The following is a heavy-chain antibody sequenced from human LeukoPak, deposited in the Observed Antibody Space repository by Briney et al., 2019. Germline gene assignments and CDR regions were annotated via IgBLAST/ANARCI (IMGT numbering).Heavy chain of an antibody. CDR3: ARQKTDYYDSSGFYTFDY. V-gene: IGHV7-4-1*02. CDR2: FNTNTGNP. CDR1: GYIFTSYA. J-gene: IGHJ4*02. D-gene: IGHD3-22*01. Sequence: ASVKVSCKASGYIFTSYAMNWVRQAPGQGLEWVGWFNTNTGNPTYAQGFTGRFVFSLDTSVSTAYLQISSLKAEDTAVYYCARQKTDYYDSSGFYTFDYWGQGTLVTVSS.